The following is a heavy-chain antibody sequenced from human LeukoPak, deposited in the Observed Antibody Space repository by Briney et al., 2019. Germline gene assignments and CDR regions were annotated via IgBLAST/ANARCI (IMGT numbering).Heavy chain of an antibody. CDR2: ISSSSSYI. CDR1: GFTFSSYG. D-gene: IGHD2-15*01. CDR3: ARDHEGYCSGGSCSLFDY. V-gene: IGHV3-21*01. J-gene: IGHJ4*02. Sequence: PGGSLRLSCAASGFTFSSYGMNWVRQAPGKGLEWVSSISSSSSYIYYAHSVKGRFTISRDNAKNSLYLQMNSLRAEDTAVYYCARDHEGYCSGGSCSLFDYWGQGTLVTVSS.